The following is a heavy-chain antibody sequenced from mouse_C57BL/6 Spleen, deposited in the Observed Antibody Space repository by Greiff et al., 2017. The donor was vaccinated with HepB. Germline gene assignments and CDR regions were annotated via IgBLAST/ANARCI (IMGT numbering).Heavy chain of an antibody. CDR1: GYAFSSYW. V-gene: IGHV1-80*01. Sequence: VQLQQSGAELVKPGASVKISCKASGYAFSSYWMNWVKQRPGKGLEWIGQIYPGDGDTNYNGKFKGKATLTADKSSSTAYMQLSSLTSEDSAVYFCARDGVFITTVVPFAYWGQGTLVTVSA. J-gene: IGHJ3*01. CDR3: ARDGVFITTVVPFAY. CDR2: IYPGDGDT. D-gene: IGHD1-1*01.